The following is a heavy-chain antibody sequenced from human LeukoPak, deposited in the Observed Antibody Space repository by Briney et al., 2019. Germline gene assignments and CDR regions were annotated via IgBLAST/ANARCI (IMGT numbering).Heavy chain of an antibody. CDR1: GGSISSYY. CDR2: IYYSGST. D-gene: IGHD6-13*01. CDR3: ARQYSSSWSPGVFDY. Sequence: SETLSLTCTVSGGSISSYYWSWIRQPPGKGLEWIGYIYYSGSTNYNPSLKSRVTISVDTSSNQFSLRLSSVTAADTAVYYCARQYSSSWSPGVFDYWGQGTLVTVSS. V-gene: IGHV4-59*08. J-gene: IGHJ4*02.